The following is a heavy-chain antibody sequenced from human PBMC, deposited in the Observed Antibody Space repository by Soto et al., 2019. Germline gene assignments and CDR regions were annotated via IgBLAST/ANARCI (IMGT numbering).Heavy chain of an antibody. V-gene: IGHV3-66*01. D-gene: IGHD5-12*01. CDR3: AGEEYSAYDLGVFDI. CDR1: GFTVITY. Sequence: VGSLRLSCADSGFTVITYTSWVRQAQGKGLEWVSMIYTSGITHYADSVEGRFIISRDKFKNTLYLQMNSLRAEDTAVYYCAGEEYSAYDLGVFDIWGKGTMVPVS. J-gene: IGHJ3*02. CDR2: IYTSGIT.